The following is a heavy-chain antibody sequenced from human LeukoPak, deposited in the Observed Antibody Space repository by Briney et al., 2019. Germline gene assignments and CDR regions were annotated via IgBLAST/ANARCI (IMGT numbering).Heavy chain of an antibody. V-gene: IGHV3-30-3*01. J-gene: IGHJ4*02. CDR1: EFTFSNYA. Sequence: GRSLRLSCAASEFTFSNYALHWVRQAPGKGLQWVAVISYDGNTIHYADSVKGRFIISRDTSKNTLYLQMDSLRAEDTAVYYCARSGGLQKFDYWGQGTLVTVSS. CDR2: ISYDGNTI. CDR3: ARSGGLQKFDY. D-gene: IGHD4-11*01.